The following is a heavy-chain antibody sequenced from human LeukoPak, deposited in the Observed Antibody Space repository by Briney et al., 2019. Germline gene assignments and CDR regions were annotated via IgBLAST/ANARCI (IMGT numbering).Heavy chain of an antibody. V-gene: IGHV4-59*01. D-gene: IGHD1-7*01. CDR2: IYYSGST. CDR3: ARGGHWNYGNWFDP. Sequence: PSETLSLTCTVSGGSISSYYWSWIRQPPGKGLEWIGYIYYSGSTNYNPSLKSRVTISVDTSKNQFSLKLSSVTAADKAVDYCARGGHWNYGNWFDPWGQGTLVTVSS. CDR1: GGSISSYY. J-gene: IGHJ5*02.